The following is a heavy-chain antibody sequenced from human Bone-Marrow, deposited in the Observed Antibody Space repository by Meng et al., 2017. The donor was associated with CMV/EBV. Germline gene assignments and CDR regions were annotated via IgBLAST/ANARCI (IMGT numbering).Heavy chain of an antibody. CDR1: GYTFTRYG. CDR2: ISAYNGKT. J-gene: IGHJ4*02. V-gene: IGHV1-18*01. Sequence: ASAKVSCKASGYTFTRYGISWVRQAPGQGLEWMGWISAYNGKTNYAQKLHGRVTMTTDTTTSTAYMELRSLRSDATAVYYCARQRGTAMVVVDYYVDYWGQGTLVTVSS. D-gene: IGHD5-18*01. CDR3: ARQRGTAMVVVDYYVDY.